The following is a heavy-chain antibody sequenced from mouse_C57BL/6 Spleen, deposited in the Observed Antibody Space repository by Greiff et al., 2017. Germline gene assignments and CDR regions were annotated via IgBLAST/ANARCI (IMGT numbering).Heavy chain of an antibody. CDR1: GYAFSSSW. V-gene: IGHV1-82*01. CDR2: IYPGDGDT. D-gene: IGHD2-5*01. J-gene: IGHJ3*01. CDR3: AYSNYVGWFAY. Sequence: VQLQQSGPELVKPGASVKISCKASGYAFSSSWMNWVKQRPGKGLEWIGRIYPGDGDTNYNGKFKGKATLTADKSSSTAYMQLSSLTSEDSAVYFCAYSNYVGWFAYWGQGTLVTVSA.